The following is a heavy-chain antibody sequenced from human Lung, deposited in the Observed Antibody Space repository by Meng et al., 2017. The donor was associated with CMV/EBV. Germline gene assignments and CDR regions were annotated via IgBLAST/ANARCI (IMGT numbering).Heavy chain of an antibody. D-gene: IGHD6-6*01. J-gene: IGHJ4*02. CDR2: ISENGGSP. Sequence: GGSLRLXCAASGFIFSDYIMSWVRQAPGRGLEWVSAISENGGSPYYADSVKGRFTISRDNSKNTVSLQMDSLRVEDTATYYCAKDINSGRPNSWGQGTLVTVSS. CDR3: AKDINSGRPNS. CDR1: GFIFSDYI. V-gene: IGHV3-23*01.